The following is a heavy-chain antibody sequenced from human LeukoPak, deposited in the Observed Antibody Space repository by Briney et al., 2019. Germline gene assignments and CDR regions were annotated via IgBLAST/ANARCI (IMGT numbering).Heavy chain of an antibody. V-gene: IGHV4-59*12. CDR3: ARDLELERNRWNYFES. J-gene: IGHJ4*02. CDR1: GGSISSFF. CDR2: IDYSGST. Sequence: SETLSLTCTVSGGSISSFFWSWIRQPPGKGLEWLGCIDYSGSTQHNPSLKSRVTISVDTSKQQFSLKLSSVTAAGTAVYYCARDLELERNRWNYFESWGQGTLVTVSS. D-gene: IGHD1-1*01.